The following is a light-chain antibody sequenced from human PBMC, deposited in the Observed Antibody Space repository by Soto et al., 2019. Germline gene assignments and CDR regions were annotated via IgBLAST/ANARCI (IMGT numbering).Light chain of an antibody. Sequence: EIVLTQSPATLSLSPGERATLSCRASQRVSSYLAWYQQIPGQAPRLLIYDASNRATGIPARFSGSGSGTDFALTISSLEPEDCAIYYCQQYHTWPITFGGGTKVDIK. CDR3: QQYHTWPIT. CDR1: QRVSSY. V-gene: IGKV3-11*01. J-gene: IGKJ4*01. CDR2: DAS.